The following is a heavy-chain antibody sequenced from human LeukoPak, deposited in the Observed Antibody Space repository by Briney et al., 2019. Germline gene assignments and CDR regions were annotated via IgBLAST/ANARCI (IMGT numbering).Heavy chain of an antibody. V-gene: IGHV1-58*02. J-gene: IGHJ6*02. D-gene: IGHD3-16*01. CDR1: GFTFTSSA. CDR2: IVVGSGNT. Sequence: GASVKVSCKASGFTFTSSAMQWVRQARGQRLEWIGWIVVGSGNTNYAQKFQERVTITRDMSTSTAYMELSSLRSEDTAVYYCAADLGRSYYYYGMDVWGQGTTVTVSS. CDR3: AADLGRSYYYYGMDV.